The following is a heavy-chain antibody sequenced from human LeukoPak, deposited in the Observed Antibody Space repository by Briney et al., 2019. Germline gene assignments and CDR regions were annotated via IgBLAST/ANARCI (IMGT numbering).Heavy chain of an antibody. CDR2: MSIDEDGGKT. D-gene: IGHD3-10*01. J-gene: IGHJ6*03. CDR1: GFTFSIG. CDR3: ARDAVRSGNYYYYYYMDV. V-gene: IGHV3-30*19. Sequence: GGSLRLSCAASGFTFSIGMHWVRRAPGKGLEWVAFMSIDEDGGKTYFADSVKGRFTISRDNSKNTLYLQMNSLRAEDTAVYYCARDAVRSGNYYYYYYMDVWGKGTTVTVSS.